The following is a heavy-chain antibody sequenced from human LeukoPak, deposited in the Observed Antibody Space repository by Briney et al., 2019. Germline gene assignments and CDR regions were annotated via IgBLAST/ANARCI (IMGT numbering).Heavy chain of an antibody. Sequence: ASETLSLTCTVSGGSISSSNWWSWVRQPPGKGLEWIGEIYHSGSTNYNPSLKSRVTISVDKSKNQFSLKLSSVTAADTAVYYCARYPMSLYGMDVWGQGTTVTVSS. V-gene: IGHV4-4*02. CDR2: IYHSGST. D-gene: IGHD3-22*01. CDR3: ARYPMSLYGMDV. CDR1: GGSISSSNW. J-gene: IGHJ6*02.